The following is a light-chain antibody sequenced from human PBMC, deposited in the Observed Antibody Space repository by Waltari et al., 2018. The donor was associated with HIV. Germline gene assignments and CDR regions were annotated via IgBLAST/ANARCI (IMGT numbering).Light chain of an antibody. CDR2: GAS. CDR3: QQYGSSPPVT. J-gene: IGKJ2*01. Sequence: EIVLTQSPDTLSLSPGERATLSCRASQSVTSNYLGWYQQKPGQAPRLLIYGASSRATGIPDRFSGSGSGTDFTLTISRLEPEDFAVYYCQQYGSSPPVTFGQGTKLEIK. V-gene: IGKV3-20*01. CDR1: QSVTSNY.